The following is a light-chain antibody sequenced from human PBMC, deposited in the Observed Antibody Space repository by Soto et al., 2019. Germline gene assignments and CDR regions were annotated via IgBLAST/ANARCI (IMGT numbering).Light chain of an antibody. CDR1: SSDVGNYNL. CDR3: CSFARRSTLI. CDR2: EGD. Sequence: QSALTQPASVSGSPGQSITISCTGTSSDVGNYNLVSWYQQYPGKPPKLMIYEGDKRTSGVSKRFSGSKSGNTVSLTISGVQAEDEADSYCCSFARRSTLIFGGGTPLTVL. J-gene: IGLJ2*01. V-gene: IGLV2-23*01.